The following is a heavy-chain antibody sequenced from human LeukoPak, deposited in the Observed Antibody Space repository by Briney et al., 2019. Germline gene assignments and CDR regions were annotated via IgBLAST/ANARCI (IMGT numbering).Heavy chain of an antibody. Sequence: GGSLRLSCAASGFTFSSYAMSWVRQAPGKGLEWVSAISGSGGSTYYADSVKGRFTISRDNSKNTLYLQMNSLRAEDTAVYYCAKGAELRFLEWLSNPKYYFDHWGQGTLVTVSS. J-gene: IGHJ4*02. CDR2: ISGSGGST. V-gene: IGHV3-23*01. CDR3: AKGAELRFLEWLSNPKYYFDH. CDR1: GFTFSSYA. D-gene: IGHD3-3*01.